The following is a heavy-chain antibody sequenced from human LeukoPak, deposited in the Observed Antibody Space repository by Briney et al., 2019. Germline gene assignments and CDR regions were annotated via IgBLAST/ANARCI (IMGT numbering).Heavy chain of an antibody. J-gene: IGHJ4*02. CDR3: AGDSRRFGELPFDY. CDR1: GGSISSGSYY. Sequence: SQTLSLTCTVSGGSISSGSYYWSWIRQPAGKGLEWIGRIYTSGSTNYNPSLKSRVTISVDTSKNQFSLKLSSVTAADTAVYYCAGDSRRFGELPFDYWGQGTLVTVSS. D-gene: IGHD3-10*01. CDR2: IYTSGST. V-gene: IGHV4-61*02.